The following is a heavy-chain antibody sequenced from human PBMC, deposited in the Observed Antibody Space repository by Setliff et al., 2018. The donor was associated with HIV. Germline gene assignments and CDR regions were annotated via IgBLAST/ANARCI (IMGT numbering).Heavy chain of an antibody. Sequence: ASVKVSCKTSGYSFTGYAMHWVRHAPGQRLEWMAWINGANGNVRYSQKFQDRLTLTRDTAASTVHMELSSLPFEDTAVYFCARDSFGFDYWGQGSL. CDR1: GYSFTGYA. V-gene: IGHV1-3*01. J-gene: IGHJ4*02. CDR3: ARDSFGFDY. CDR2: INGANGNV. D-gene: IGHD3-3*01.